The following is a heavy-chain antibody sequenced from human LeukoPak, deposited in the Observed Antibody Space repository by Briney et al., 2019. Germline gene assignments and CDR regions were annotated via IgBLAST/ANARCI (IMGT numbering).Heavy chain of an antibody. J-gene: IGHJ4*02. CDR2: ISTGATKT. CDR3: AKGGPTGDLRSPGRDW. CDR1: GFTTSYYA. V-gene: IGHV3-23*01. D-gene: IGHD7-27*01. Sequence: GGSLRLSRAVSGFTTSYYAMSWVRQAPGKGLEWVSCISTGATKTYYADSVKGRFTISRDDSMNTLYLQMNSLRAEDTALYYCAKGGPTGDLRSPGRDWWGQGTLVTVSS.